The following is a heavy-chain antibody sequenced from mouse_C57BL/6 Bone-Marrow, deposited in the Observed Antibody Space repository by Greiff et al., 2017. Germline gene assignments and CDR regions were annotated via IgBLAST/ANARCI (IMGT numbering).Heavy chain of an antibody. V-gene: IGHV5-4*01. CDR2: ISAGGGDT. CDR3: AREGGRGSCDY. Sequence: EVQLVESGAGLVKPGGSLKLSCAASGFTFSSYAMYWVRQTPEKRLEWVANISAGGGDTYYQDKVKGQVTLSRDKAKNTVYLQMSHLTSEDAAVYYCAREGGRGSCDYWGRGTGLTVTA. J-gene: IGHJ2*03. CDR1: GFTFSSYA. D-gene: IGHD1-1*01.